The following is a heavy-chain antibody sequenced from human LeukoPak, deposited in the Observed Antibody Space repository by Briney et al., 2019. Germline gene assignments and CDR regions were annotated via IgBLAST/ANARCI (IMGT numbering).Heavy chain of an antibody. CDR2: IYHSGTT. CDR1: GGSISSSSYY. Sequence: SETLSLTCTVSGGSISSSSYYWDWIRQPPGKGLEWIGSIYHSGTTYYNPSLKSRVTISVDTSKNQFSLKLSSVTAADTAVYYCARDSRGSGDAFDIWGQGTMVTVSS. D-gene: IGHD3-10*01. CDR3: ARDSRGSGDAFDI. V-gene: IGHV4-39*07. J-gene: IGHJ3*02.